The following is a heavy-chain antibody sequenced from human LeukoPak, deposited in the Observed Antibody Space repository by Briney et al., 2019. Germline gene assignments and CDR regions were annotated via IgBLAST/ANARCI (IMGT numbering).Heavy chain of an antibody. CDR1: GHSFTRYS. D-gene: IGHD2-2*01. CDR2: IYHRDSKT. Sequence: GEYLQLPCYGSGHSFTRYSLGSARQLTRKGLDGMGLIYHRDSKTRYSPSFQGQVTISADKSISTAYLQWSSLKASDTAMYYCARHGGYCSSTSCATAMVHYYYMDVWGKGTTVTVSS. J-gene: IGHJ6*03. V-gene: IGHV5-51*01. CDR3: ARHGGYCSSTSCATAMVHYYYMDV.